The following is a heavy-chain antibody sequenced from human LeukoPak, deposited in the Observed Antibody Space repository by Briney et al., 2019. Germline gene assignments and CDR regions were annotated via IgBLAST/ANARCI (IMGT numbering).Heavy chain of an antibody. CDR2: IKQDGSEK. D-gene: IGHD6-6*01. V-gene: IGHV3-7*03. CDR1: GFTFSSYW. CDR3: ARVLGSSAARLSWFDP. Sequence: GGSLRLSCAASGFTFSSYWMSWVRQAPGKGLEWVANIKQDGSEKYYVDSVKGRFTISRDNAKNSLYLQMNSLRAEDTAVYYCARVLGSSAARLSWFDPWGQGTLVTVSS. J-gene: IGHJ5*02.